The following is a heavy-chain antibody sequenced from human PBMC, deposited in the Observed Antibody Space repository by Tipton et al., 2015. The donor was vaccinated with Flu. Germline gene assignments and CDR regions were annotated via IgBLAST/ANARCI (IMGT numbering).Heavy chain of an antibody. J-gene: IGHJ4*02. CDR1: GYTFTGYY. Sequence: QVQLVQSGAEVKKPGASVKVSCKASGYTFTGYYMHWVRQAPGQGLEWMGWINTNSGGTNYAQKFQGRVTMTRDTSISTAYMELSRLRSYDTAVYYCASQSIVGASGYWGQGTLVTVSS. CDR3: ASQSIVGASGY. CDR2: INTNSGGT. D-gene: IGHD1-26*01. V-gene: IGHV1-2*02.